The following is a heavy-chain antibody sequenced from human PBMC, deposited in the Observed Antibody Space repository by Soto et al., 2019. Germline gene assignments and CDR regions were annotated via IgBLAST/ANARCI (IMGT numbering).Heavy chain of an antibody. J-gene: IGHJ4*02. V-gene: IGHV1-46*01. D-gene: IGHD3-16*02. CDR3: ARLESGYRDFDY. CDR2: INPSGGST. Sequence: GASVKVSCKTSGYTMTSYYVHWVRQAPGQGLEWMGIINPSGGSTSYAQKFQGRVTMTRDTSTSTVYMELSSLRSEDTVVYYCARLESGYRDFDYWGQGTLVTVSS. CDR1: GYTMTSYY.